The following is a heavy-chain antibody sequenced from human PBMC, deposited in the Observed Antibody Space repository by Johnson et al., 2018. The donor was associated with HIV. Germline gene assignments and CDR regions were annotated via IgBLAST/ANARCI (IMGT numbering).Heavy chain of an antibody. D-gene: IGHD1-26*01. J-gene: IGHJ3*02. CDR1: GFTFRDHY. CDR3: ARRYSGSYGAFDI. CDR2: ISTSGSTI. V-gene: IGHV3-11*01. Sequence: QVQLVESGGGLVKPGGPLRLSCAASGFTFRDHYMSWIRQAPGKGLEWVADISTSGSTIYYADSVKGRFTISRDNAKNSLYLQMNSLRAEDTAVYYCARRYSGSYGAFDIWGQGTMVTVSS.